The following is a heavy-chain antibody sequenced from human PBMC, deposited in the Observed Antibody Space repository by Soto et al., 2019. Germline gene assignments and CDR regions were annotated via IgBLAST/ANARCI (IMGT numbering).Heavy chain of an antibody. J-gene: IGHJ4*02. CDR2: INHSGST. Sequence: SETLSLTCAVYGGSISGYYWSWIRQPPGKGLEWIGEINHSGSTNYNPSLKSRVTISVDTSKNQFSLRLSSVTAADTAVYYCARGHVDIVATMFDYWGQGTLVTVSS. D-gene: IGHD5-12*01. V-gene: IGHV4-34*01. CDR3: ARGHVDIVATMFDY. CDR1: GGSISGYY.